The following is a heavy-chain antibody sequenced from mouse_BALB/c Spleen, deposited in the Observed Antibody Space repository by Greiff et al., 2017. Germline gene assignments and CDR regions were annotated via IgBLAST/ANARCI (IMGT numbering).Heavy chain of an antibody. CDR1: GFTFSSYA. Sequence: EVQLVESGGGLVKPGGSLKLSCAASGFTFSSYAMSWVRQTPEKRLEWVASISSGGSTYYPDSVKGRFTISRDNARNILYLQMSSLRSEDTAMYYCARGGPLTTVVADAMDYWGQGTSVTVSS. J-gene: IGHJ4*01. V-gene: IGHV5-6-5*01. CDR3: ARGGPLTTVVADAMDY. CDR2: ISSGGST. D-gene: IGHD1-1*01.